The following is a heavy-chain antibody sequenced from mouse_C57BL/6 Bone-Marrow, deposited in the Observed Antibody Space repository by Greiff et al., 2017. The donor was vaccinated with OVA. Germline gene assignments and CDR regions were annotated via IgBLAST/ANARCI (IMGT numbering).Heavy chain of an antibody. Sequence: QVQLQQSGAELARPGASVKMSCKASGYTFTSYTMHWVKQRPGQGLEWIGYINPSSGYTKYNQKFKDKATLTADKSSSTAYMQLSSLTSEDSAVSYCARRTPYDPPWFAYWGQGTLVTVSA. CDR2: INPSSGYT. V-gene: IGHV1-4*01. D-gene: IGHD2-3*01. J-gene: IGHJ3*01. CDR1: GYTFTSYT. CDR3: ARRTPYDPPWFAY.